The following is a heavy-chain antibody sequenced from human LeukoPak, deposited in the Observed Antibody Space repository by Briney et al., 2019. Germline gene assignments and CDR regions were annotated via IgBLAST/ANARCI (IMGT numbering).Heavy chain of an antibody. CDR1: GFTFSSYA. D-gene: IGHD5-24*01. J-gene: IGHJ3*01. V-gene: IGHV3-23*01. CDR2: ISGSGGST. CDR3: AKDIQLST. Sequence: PGGSLRLSCAASGFTFSSYAMSWVRQAPGKGLEWVSGISGSGGSTYYADSVKGRFTISRDNSKNTLSLQMNSLRVEDTAMYFCAKDIQLSTWGLGTMVTVSS.